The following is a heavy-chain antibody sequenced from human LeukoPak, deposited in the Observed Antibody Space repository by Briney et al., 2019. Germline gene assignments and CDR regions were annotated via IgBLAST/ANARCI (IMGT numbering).Heavy chain of an antibody. CDR2: LSGSGGST. Sequence: PGGSLRLSCAASGFTFSSYAMNWVRQAPGKGLEWVSVLSGSGGSTVYADSVKGRFTISRDNPKNTLYLQMNSLRAEDTAVYYCAKMGWGRYCSSTSCYCFDYWGQGTLVTVSS. V-gene: IGHV3-23*01. D-gene: IGHD2-2*01. CDR3: AKMGWGRYCSSTSCYCFDY. CDR1: GFTFSSYA. J-gene: IGHJ4*02.